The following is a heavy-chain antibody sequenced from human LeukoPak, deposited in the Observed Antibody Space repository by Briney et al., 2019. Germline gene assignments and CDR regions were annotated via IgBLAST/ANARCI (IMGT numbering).Heavy chain of an antibody. V-gene: IGHV4-59*08. D-gene: IGHD3-22*01. Sequence: SETLSLTCSVSGGSIGSYFWSWIRQPPGKGLEWVGYIHSSGSTDYKPSLKSRVTISVDTSKNRFSLKLSSVTAADTAVYYCARHRYDTSGYSQIDALDVWGQGTMVTVSS. J-gene: IGHJ3*01. CDR1: GGSIGSYF. CDR2: IHSSGST. CDR3: ARHRYDTSGYSQIDALDV.